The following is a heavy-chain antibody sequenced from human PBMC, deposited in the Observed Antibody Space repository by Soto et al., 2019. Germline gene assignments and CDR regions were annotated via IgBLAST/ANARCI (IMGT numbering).Heavy chain of an antibody. J-gene: IGHJ4*02. V-gene: IGHV4-30-2*01. CDR2: IYHSGST. Sequence: LQLQESGSGLVKPSQTLSLTCAVSGGSISSGGYSCNWIRQPPGKGREWIGYIYHSGSTYYNPSLKSRVTISVDRSKNPFSLKLSSVNAADTAVYYCARGVTTVTTFDYWGQGTLGTVSS. CDR3: ARGVTTVTTFDY. CDR1: GGSISSGGYS. D-gene: IGHD4-17*01.